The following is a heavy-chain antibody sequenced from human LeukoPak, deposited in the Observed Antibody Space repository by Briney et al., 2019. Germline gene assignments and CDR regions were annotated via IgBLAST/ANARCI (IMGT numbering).Heavy chain of an antibody. CDR3: SRGSIDGYYYGMDV. D-gene: IGHD3-10*01. CDR1: GFTFSGSV. CDR2: IRSKANSYAT. J-gene: IGHJ6*02. Sequence: GGSLRLSCAASGFTFSGSVVHWVRQASGKGLEWVGRIRSKANSYATAYAASVKGGLSISRDDSNNTAYLQMNSLKTEDTAVYYCSRGSIDGYYYGMDVWGQGTTITVFS. V-gene: IGHV3-73*01.